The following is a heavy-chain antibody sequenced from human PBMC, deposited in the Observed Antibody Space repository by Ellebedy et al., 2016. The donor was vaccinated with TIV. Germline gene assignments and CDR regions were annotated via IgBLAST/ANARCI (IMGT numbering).Heavy chain of an antibody. CDR3: ARFYVDMVATIRSDSYYYGMDV. D-gene: IGHD5-12*01. Sequence: PGGSLRLSCAASGFTFTDYYMTWIRQAPGKGLEWLSYISISSSYTDYTDSVKGRFTISRDNAKNSLYLQMNSLRAEDTAVYYCARFYVDMVATIRSDSYYYGMDVWGQGTTVTVSS. CDR1: GFTFTDYY. CDR2: ISISSSYT. V-gene: IGHV3-11*06. J-gene: IGHJ6*02.